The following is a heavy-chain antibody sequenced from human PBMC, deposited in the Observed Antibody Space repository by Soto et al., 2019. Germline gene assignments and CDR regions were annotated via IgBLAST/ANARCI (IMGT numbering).Heavy chain of an antibody. CDR1: GYTFTSYA. D-gene: IGHD6-13*01. J-gene: IGHJ6*02. CDR2: INAGNGNT. Sequence: ASVKVSCKASGYTFTSYAMHWVRQAPGQRLEWMGWINAGNGNTKYSQKFQGRVTITRDTSASTVYMELSSLRSEDTAVYYCAKAEAGNYYYYTVLDVWAQGTTVTVSS. CDR3: AKAEAGNYYYYTVLDV. V-gene: IGHV1-3*01.